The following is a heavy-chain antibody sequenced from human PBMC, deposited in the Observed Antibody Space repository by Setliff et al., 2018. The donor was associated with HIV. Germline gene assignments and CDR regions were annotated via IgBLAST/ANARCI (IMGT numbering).Heavy chain of an antibody. CDR3: AREDRGYYASGLA. V-gene: IGHV1-46*01. D-gene: IGHD3-10*01. CDR1: GYTFTSYY. Sequence: ASVKVSCKASGYTFTSYYMHWVRQAPGQGLEWMGVINPSGDGTNYAQKFQGRVTMTRDTSTSTVYMEVRSLRSDDTAVYYCAREDRGYYASGLAWGQGTLVTVSS. J-gene: IGHJ5*02. CDR2: INPSGDGT.